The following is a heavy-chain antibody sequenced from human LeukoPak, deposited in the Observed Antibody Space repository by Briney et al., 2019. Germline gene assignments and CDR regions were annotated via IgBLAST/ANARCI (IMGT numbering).Heavy chain of an antibody. D-gene: IGHD2-15*01. J-gene: IGHJ6*02. CDR3: ARGSPLTIVVVVAATWLHGMDV. CDR1: GGSFSGDY. Sequence: SETLSLTCAVYGGSFSGDYWSWIRQPPGKGLEWIGEINHSGSTNYNPSLKSRVTISVDTSKNQFSLKLSSVTAADTAVYYCARGSPLTIVVVVAATWLHGMDVWGQGTTVTVSS. V-gene: IGHV4-34*01. CDR2: INHSGST.